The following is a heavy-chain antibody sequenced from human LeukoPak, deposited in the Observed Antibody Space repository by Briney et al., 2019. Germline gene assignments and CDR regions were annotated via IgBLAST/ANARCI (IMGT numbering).Heavy chain of an antibody. CDR2: ISTSGSSK. D-gene: IGHD6-13*01. CDR3: ARHLRAHSSSLFFDY. J-gene: IGHJ4*02. V-gene: IGHV3-11*01. CDR1: GFTFSDYY. Sequence: GGSLRLSCAASGFTFSDYYMSWIRQAPGKGLEWVSYISTSGSSKDYADSVKGRFTTSRDNAKNSLYLQMNGLRAEDTAVYYCARHLRAHSSSLFFDYWGQGTLVTVSS.